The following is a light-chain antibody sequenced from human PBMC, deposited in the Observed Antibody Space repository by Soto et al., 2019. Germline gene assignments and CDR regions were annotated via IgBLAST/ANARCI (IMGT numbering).Light chain of an antibody. V-gene: IGLV2-14*01. CDR2: EVT. CDR3: SSYTSRSTLS. Sequence: QSALTQPASVSGSPGQSITISCTGTSSDVGGYNYVSWYQQHPGKAPKLMIYEVTNRPSGVSNRFSGSKSGNTASLTISGLQAEDEADYYGSSYTSRSTLSFGSGTNATV. CDR1: SSDVGGYNY. J-gene: IGLJ1*01.